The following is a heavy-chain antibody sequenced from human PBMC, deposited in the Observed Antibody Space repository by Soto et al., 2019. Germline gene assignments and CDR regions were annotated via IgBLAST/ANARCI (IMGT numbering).Heavy chain of an antibody. CDR3: ATARGYSGYDLRWLFDY. D-gene: IGHD5-12*01. CDR2: FDPEDGET. CDR1: GYTLTELS. J-gene: IGHJ4*02. Sequence: ASVKVSCKVSGYTLTELSMHWVRQAPGKGLEWMGGFDPEDGETIYAQKFQGRVTMTEDTSTDTAYMGLSSLRSEDTAVYYCATARGYSGYDLRWLFDYWGQGTPVTVSS. V-gene: IGHV1-24*01.